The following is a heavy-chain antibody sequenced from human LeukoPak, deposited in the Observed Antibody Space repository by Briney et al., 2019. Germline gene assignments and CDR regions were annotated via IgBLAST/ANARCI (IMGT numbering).Heavy chain of an antibody. V-gene: IGHV3-23*01. CDR1: GFTFSSYA. CDR2: ISGSGGNT. J-gene: IGHJ4*02. D-gene: IGHD3-22*01. Sequence: PGGSLRLSCAASGFTFSSYAMSWVRQAPGKGLEWVSAISGSGGNTYYADSVKGRFTISRDNAKNSLYLQMNSLRAEDTAVYYCARDYYDSSGDYFDYWVRGTLVTVSS. CDR3: ARDYYDSSGDYFDY.